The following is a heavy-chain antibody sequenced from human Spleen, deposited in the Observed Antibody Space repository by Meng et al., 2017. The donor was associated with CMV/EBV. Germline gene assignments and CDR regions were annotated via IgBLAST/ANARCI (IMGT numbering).Heavy chain of an antibody. J-gene: IGHJ6*02. CDR2: ISYDGSNK. D-gene: IGHD6-13*01. V-gene: IGHV3-30*04. Sequence: GGSLRLSCAASGFTFSSYAMHWVRQAPGKGLEWVAVISYDGSNKYYADSVKGRFTISRDNSKNTLYLQMNSLRVEDTAVYYCARDGTTGYSSSWYPFYYYGMDVWGQGTTVTVSS. CDR3: ARDGTTGYSSSWYPFYYYGMDV. CDR1: GFTFSSYA.